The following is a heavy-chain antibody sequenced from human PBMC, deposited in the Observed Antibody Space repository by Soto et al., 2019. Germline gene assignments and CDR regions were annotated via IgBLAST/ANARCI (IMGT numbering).Heavy chain of an antibody. V-gene: IGHV4-39*01. J-gene: IGHJ6*02. CDR1: GGSISSSSYY. CDR2: IYYSGST. Sequence: SETLSLTCTVSGGSISSSSYYWGWIRQPPGKGLEWIGSIYYSGSTYYNPSLKSRVTISVDTSKNQFSLKLSSVTAADTAVYYCARPSGYYYGMDVWGQGTTVTVSS. D-gene: IGHD3-10*01. CDR3: ARPSGYYYGMDV.